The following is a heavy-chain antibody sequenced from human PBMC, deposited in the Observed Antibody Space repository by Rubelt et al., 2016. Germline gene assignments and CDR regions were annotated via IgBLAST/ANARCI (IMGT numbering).Heavy chain of an antibody. CDR1: TFTDYY. J-gene: IGHJ4*02. D-gene: IGHD3-10*01. Sequence: TFTDYYIQWVRQAPGQGLEWMGRINPNSGGTNYAQKFQGRVTMTRDTSITTAYMELSSLTSEDTAVYYCARSKALVIDFDYWGQGTLVTVSS. CDR3: ARSKALVIDFDY. V-gene: IGHV1-2*06. CDR2: INPNSGGT.